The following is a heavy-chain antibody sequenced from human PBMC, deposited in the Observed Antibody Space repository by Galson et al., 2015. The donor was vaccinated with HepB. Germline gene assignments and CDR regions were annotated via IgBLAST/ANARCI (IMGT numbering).Heavy chain of an antibody. CDR1: GGSISNSRYY. J-gene: IGHJ3*02. D-gene: IGHD3-10*01. CDR3: ARASPDSGNYGLPDAFDI. CDR2: IYYNRNT. Sequence: ETLSLTCTVSGGSISNSRYYWGWIRQPPGKGLEGIGHIYYNRNTYYNPSLRSPVTISVDTSKNQFSLKLSSVTAADTTVYYCARASPDSGNYGLPDAFDIWGQGTMVTVSS. V-gene: IGHV4-39*01.